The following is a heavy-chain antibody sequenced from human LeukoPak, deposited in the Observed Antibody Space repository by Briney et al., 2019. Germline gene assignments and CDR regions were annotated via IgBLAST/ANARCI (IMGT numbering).Heavy chain of an antibody. V-gene: IGHV4-38-2*01. Sequence: PSETLSLTCAVSSYSISSAYYWGWIRQPPGKGLEWIGSIHHSGNTYYNPSLQSRVTISLDTSKNQFSLKLTSVTAADTAVYYCAATMVTTIEGWFDLWGQGTLVTVSS. CDR3: AATMVTTIEGWFDL. D-gene: IGHD5-12*01. CDR1: SYSISSAYY. CDR2: IHHSGNT. J-gene: IGHJ5*02.